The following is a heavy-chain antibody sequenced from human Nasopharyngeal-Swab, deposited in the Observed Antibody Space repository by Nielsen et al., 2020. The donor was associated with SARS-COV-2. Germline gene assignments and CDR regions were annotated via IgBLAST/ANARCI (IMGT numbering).Heavy chain of an antibody. CDR2: IYYSGST. V-gene: IGHV4-61*01. CDR1: GGSISSGFYY. D-gene: IGHD4-23*01. CDR3: ARDQGDVVTPTSFFDY. Sequence: SETLSLTCTVSGGSISSGFYYWSWIRQHPGKGLEWIGYIYYSGSTNYNFSLKSRVTISVDTSKNQFSLKLSSVTAADTAVYYCARDQGDVVTPTSFFDYWGQGTLVTVSS. J-gene: IGHJ4*02.